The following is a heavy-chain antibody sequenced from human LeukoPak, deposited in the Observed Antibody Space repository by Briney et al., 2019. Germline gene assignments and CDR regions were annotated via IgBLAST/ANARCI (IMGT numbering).Heavy chain of an antibody. CDR2: ISSSSSTI. D-gene: IGHD2-2*01. CDR1: GFTFSSYS. Sequence: PGGSLRLSCAASGFTFSSYSMNWVRQAPGKGLEWVSYISSSSSTIYYADSVKGRFTISRDNAKNSLYLQMNSLRAEDTAVYYCARDSGQLPPYWGQGTLVTVSS. V-gene: IGHV3-48*01. CDR3: ARDSGQLPPY. J-gene: IGHJ4*02.